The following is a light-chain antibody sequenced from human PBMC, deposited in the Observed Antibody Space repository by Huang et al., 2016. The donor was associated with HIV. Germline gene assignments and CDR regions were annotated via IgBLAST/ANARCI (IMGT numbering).Light chain of an antibody. Sequence: DIQITQSPSSLSASVGDRVIITCRASQNINRYLNWYQQQPGKAPKLLISGASKLQSVVPSSFSGSGSGTHFTLAISSLSPEDSATYYCQQSAVTPRTFGQGTKLEI. CDR2: GAS. CDR3: QQSAVTPRT. V-gene: IGKV1-39*01. CDR1: QNINRY. J-gene: IGKJ2*01.